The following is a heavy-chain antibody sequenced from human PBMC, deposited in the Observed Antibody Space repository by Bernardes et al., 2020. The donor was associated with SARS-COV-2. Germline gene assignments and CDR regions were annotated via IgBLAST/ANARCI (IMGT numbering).Heavy chain of an antibody. Sequence: LSLSCAASGFTFSNYALSWVRQAPGKGLEWVSTVSSGSSNTYYADSVKGRFTISRDNSKNTLYLQMHGLRAGDTAIYYCAKTAGMGWYNPFHYWGQGTLVTVSS. J-gene: IGHJ4*02. CDR3: AKTAGMGWYNPFHY. V-gene: IGHV3-23*01. CDR1: GFTFSNYA. CDR2: VSSGSSNT. D-gene: IGHD6-19*01.